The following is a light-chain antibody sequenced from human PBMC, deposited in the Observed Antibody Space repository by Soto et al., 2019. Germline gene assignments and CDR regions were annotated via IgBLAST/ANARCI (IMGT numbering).Light chain of an antibody. V-gene: IGKV1-39*01. CDR2: AAS. J-gene: IGKJ1*01. Sequence: DLQMTQSPSSLSTSVRDRVTITCRASQSIGSNLNWYXQSTGKXPXLLVFAASSKPRGVPLRFDARGSGTDFSLTIYNLQPEDFVTYYCQQTHTFPWTFGQGTKV. CDR3: QQTHTFPWT. CDR1: QSIGSN.